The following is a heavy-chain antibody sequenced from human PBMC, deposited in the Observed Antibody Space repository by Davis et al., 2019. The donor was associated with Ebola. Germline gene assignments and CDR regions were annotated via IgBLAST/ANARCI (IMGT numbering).Heavy chain of an antibody. Sequence: GESLKISCTGSVITFSSYAMTWVRQAPGKGLEWVSSISSSSSYIYYADSVKGRFTISRDNAKNSLYLQMNSLRAEDTAVYHCVLFGDFLTAYGVDVWGPGTTVTVSS. CDR3: VLFGDFLTAYGVDV. V-gene: IGHV3-21*01. CDR2: ISSSSSYI. J-gene: IGHJ6*02. CDR1: VITFSSYA. D-gene: IGHD3-9*01.